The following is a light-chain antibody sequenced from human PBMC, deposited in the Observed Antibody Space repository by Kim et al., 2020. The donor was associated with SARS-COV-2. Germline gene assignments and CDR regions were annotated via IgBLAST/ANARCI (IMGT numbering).Light chain of an antibody. CDR3: NSRDNNDNVL. Sequence: VALGETVRITCQGDSLRTYYTTWCQQKPGQAPIVVFYGKNNRPSGIPDRFSGSSSGNTASLTITATQAGDEADYYCNSRDNNDNVLFGGGTQLTVL. J-gene: IGLJ2*01. CDR1: SLRTYY. CDR2: GKN. V-gene: IGLV3-19*01.